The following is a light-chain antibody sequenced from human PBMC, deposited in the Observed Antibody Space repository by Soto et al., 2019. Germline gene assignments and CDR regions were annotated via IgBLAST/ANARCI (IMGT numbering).Light chain of an antibody. Sequence: EIEMTQSPFTLSVSPGERATLSCRASQNVNSNLTWYQQKPGQAPKLLVYDASTRATGIPARFSGSGSGTEFTLTISSLQSEDFAVYYCQQYNTLPLTFGGGTKVEIK. CDR3: QQYNTLPLT. V-gene: IGKV3-15*01. CDR2: DAS. CDR1: QNVNSN. J-gene: IGKJ4*01.